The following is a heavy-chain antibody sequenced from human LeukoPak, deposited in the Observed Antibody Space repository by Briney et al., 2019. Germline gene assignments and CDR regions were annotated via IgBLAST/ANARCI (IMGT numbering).Heavy chain of an antibody. V-gene: IGHV1-46*01. J-gene: IGHJ5*02. Sequence: ASVKVSCKASGYTFTSYFIHWVRQAPGQGLEWMGIINPSAGSTTYAQKFQGRVTMTRDTSTSTVYMELSGLTSEDTAVYYCARGLGELSLPSFWFDPWGHGTLATVSS. CDR2: INPSAGST. CDR1: GYTFTSYF. CDR3: ARGLGELSLPSFWFDP. D-gene: IGHD3-16*02.